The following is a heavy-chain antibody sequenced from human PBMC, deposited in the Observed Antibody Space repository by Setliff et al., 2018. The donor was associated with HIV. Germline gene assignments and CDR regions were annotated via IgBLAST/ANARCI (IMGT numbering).Heavy chain of an antibody. V-gene: IGHV3-7*03. CDR3: ARGRRVSSNYYYYYYMDV. Sequence: GGSLRLSCAASGFTFSSYGMHWVRQAPGKGLEWVANIKQDGSEKYCVDSVKGRFTISRDNAKNSLYLQMNSLGAEDTAVYYCARGRRVSSNYYYYYYMDVWGKGTTVTVSS. J-gene: IGHJ6*03. CDR1: GFTFSSYG. CDR2: IKQDGSEK. D-gene: IGHD2-2*01.